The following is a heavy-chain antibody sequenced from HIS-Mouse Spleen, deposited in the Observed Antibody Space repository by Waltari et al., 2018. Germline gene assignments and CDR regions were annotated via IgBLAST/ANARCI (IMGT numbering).Heavy chain of an antibody. V-gene: IGHV1-2*02. CDR3: ARVVAARSHFDY. Sequence: VRQAPGQGLEWMGWINPNSGGTNYAQKFQGRVTMTRDTSISTAYMELSRLRSDDTAVYYCARVVAARSHFDYWGQGTLVTVSS. CDR2: INPNSGGT. D-gene: IGHD6-6*01. J-gene: IGHJ4*02.